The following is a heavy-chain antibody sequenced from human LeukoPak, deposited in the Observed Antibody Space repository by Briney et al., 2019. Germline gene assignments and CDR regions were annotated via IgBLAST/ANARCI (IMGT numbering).Heavy chain of an antibody. CDR2: ISAYNGNT. J-gene: IGHJ4*02. CDR1: GGTFSSYA. Sequence: ASVKVSCKASGGTFSSYAISWVRQAPGQRLEWMGWISAYNGNTNYAQKLQGRVTMTTDTSTSTAYMELRSLRSDDTAVYYCARVPRYCSGGSCDYWGQGTLVTVSS. D-gene: IGHD2-15*01. CDR3: ARVPRYCSGGSCDY. V-gene: IGHV1-18*01.